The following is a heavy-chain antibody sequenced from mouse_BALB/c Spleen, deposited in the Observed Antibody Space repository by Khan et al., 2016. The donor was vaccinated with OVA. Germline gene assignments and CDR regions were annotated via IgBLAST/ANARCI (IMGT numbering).Heavy chain of an antibody. J-gene: IGHJ4*01. CDR2: IYPGDGST. CDR1: GYTFTAYD. CDR3: ARGGLRWVGMDY. D-gene: IGHD1-1*01. Sequence: QVQLKQSGPELVRPGALVKISCKASGYTFTAYDINWVKQRPGQGLEWIGWIYPGDGSTEYTENFKGKATLTADTSSNTAYMQLSSLTSEESAVYFCARGGLRWVGMDYWGQGTSVSVSS. V-gene: IGHV1-84*01.